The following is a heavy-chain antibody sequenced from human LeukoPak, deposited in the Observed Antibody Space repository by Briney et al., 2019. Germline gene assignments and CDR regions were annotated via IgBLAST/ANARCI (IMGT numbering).Heavy chain of an antibody. Sequence: PSETLSLTCTVSDYSISSGYYWGWIRQPPGKGPEWIGSIYHSGNTYYNPSLKSRVTISVDTSKNQFSLKLSSVTAADTAVYYCARAHTIGGRGRWFDPWGQGTLVTVSS. V-gene: IGHV4-38-2*02. CDR2: IYHSGNT. J-gene: IGHJ5*02. CDR3: ARAHTIGGRGRWFDP. CDR1: DYSISSGYY. D-gene: IGHD6-6*01.